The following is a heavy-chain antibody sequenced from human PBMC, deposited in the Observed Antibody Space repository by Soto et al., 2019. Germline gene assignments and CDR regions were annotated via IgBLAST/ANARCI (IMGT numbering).Heavy chain of an antibody. CDR3: ARMDGSGYYGSYFDY. J-gene: IGHJ4*02. CDR1: GFTFSSYA. D-gene: IGHD3-22*01. V-gene: IGHV3-30-3*01. Sequence: QVQLVESGGGVVQPGRSLRLSCAASGFTFSSYAMHWVRQAPGKGLEWVAIISYDGSNKYYADSVKGRFTISRDNSKSTLFLQMNSLRAEDTAVYYCARMDGSGYYGSYFDYWGQGNLVTVSS. CDR2: ISYDGSNK.